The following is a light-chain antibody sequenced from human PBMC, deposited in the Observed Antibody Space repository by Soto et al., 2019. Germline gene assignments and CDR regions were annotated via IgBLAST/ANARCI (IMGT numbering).Light chain of an antibody. Sequence: DIRMTQSPLSLSASVGDRVTITCRASQSISDYVNWYQQKPGKAPKLLIFAASSLPSGVPSRFSGSGSGTDFTLAISSVSPEDYAIYHCQQSHSVPFTFGPGTKVHIE. J-gene: IGKJ3*01. V-gene: IGKV1-39*01. CDR3: QQSHSVPFT. CDR2: AAS. CDR1: QSISDY.